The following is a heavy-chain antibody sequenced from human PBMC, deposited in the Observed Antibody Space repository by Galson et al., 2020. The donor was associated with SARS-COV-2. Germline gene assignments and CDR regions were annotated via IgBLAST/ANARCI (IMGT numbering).Heavy chain of an antibody. V-gene: IGHV4-39*01. CDR3: ARRGYALADQ. D-gene: IGHD2-2*01. CDR2: ISYSGRT. CDR1: GGSISSNGYF. J-gene: IGHJ4*02. Sequence: SETLSLTCTVSGGSISSNGYFWGWIRQPPGKGREYIGTISYSGRTSYSPSLKTRVTISADTSKNQFSLKVNSVTAADTAVYYCARRGYALADQWGQGALVTVSS.